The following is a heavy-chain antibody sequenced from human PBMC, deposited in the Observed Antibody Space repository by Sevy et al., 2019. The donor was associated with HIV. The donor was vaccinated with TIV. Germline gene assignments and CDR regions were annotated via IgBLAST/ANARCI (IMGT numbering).Heavy chain of an antibody. V-gene: IGHV3-30*03. D-gene: IGHD3-9*01. CDR1: GFTFSTYG. J-gene: IGHJ6*02. CDR2: ISYNGVSK. CDR3: ARDFTGFYGMDV. Sequence: GGSLRLSCAASGFTFSTYGMHWVRQAPGKGLEWVAVISYNGVSKFYTDSVKGRFTNSSDNSKGTKYLQRNSPGVEDTAVSYCARDFTGFYGMDVWGQGTTVTVSS.